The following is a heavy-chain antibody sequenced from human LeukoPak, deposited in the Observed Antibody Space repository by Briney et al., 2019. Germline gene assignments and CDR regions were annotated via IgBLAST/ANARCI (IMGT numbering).Heavy chain of an antibody. V-gene: IGHV3-30*19. J-gene: IGHJ4*02. CDR1: GFTFSSYG. Sequence: PGGSLRLSCAASGFTFSSYGMHWVRQAPGKGLEWVAVISYDGSNKYYADSVKGRFTISRDNSKNTLYLQMNSLRAEDTAVYYCARDLVPVVVTAIPDYWGQGTLVTVSS. D-gene: IGHD2-21*02. CDR2: ISYDGSNK. CDR3: ARDLVPVVVTAIPDY.